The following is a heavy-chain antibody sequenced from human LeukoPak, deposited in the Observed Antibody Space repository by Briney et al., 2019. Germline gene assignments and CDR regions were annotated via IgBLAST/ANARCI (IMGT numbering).Heavy chain of an antibody. D-gene: IGHD2-2*01. CDR3: ARERAVNGWTSTHFDY. CDR1: GFTFSSYS. CDR2: ISNDGNTK. J-gene: IGHJ4*02. V-gene: IGHV3-30*14. Sequence: PGRSLRLSCATSGFTFSSYSILWVRQAPGKGLEWVSVISNDGNTKYYADSVRGRFTISRDNSENTVYLQINSLRIEDTAVYYCARERAVNGWTSTHFDYWGQGTLVTVSS.